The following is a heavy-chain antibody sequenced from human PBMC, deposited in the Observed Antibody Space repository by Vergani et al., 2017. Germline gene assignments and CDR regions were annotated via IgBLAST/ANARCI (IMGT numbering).Heavy chain of an antibody. CDR3: ARVRDYGVVRYYNYGLDV. D-gene: IGHD4/OR15-4a*01. V-gene: IGHV7-4-1*02. Sequence: QVQLVQSGSELTKPGASLKVSCKASGYTFSNYIINWVRQAPGQGLEWMGWINTKTGTPTYAQGFTGRFVFSLDNSVRTAYLQISSLKAEDSAVYYCARVRDYGVVRYYNYGLDVWGQGTTVTVSS. CDR1: GYTFSNYI. J-gene: IGHJ6*02. CDR2: INTKTGTP.